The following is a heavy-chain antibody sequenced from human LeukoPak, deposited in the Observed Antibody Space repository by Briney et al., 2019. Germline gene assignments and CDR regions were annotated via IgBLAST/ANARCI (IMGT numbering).Heavy chain of an antibody. D-gene: IGHD2-2*01. CDR1: GGSISSYY. Sequence: SETLPLTCTVSGGSISSYYWSWVRQPPGKGLEWIGYIYYSGSTNYNPSLKSRVTISVDTSKNQFSLKLSSVTAADTAVYYCARLVSSWFDPWGQGTLVTVSS. V-gene: IGHV4-59*08. J-gene: IGHJ5*02. CDR3: ARLVSSWFDP. CDR2: IYYSGST.